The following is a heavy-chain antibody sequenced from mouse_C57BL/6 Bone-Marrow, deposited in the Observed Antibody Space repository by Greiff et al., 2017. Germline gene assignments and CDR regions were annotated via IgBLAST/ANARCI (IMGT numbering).Heavy chain of an antibody. CDR2: IDTSDSYN. V-gene: IGHV1-50*01. CDR1: GYTFTSYW. Sequence: QVQLKQSGAELVKPGASVKLSCKASGYTFTSYWMQWVKQRPGQGLEWIGEIDTSDSYNNYNQKFKGKATLTLDTSSSPAYMQLSSLTSEDSAVYYCARSQTETGYAMDYWGQGTSVTVSS. J-gene: IGHJ4*01. CDR3: ARSQTETGYAMDY. D-gene: IGHD4-1*01.